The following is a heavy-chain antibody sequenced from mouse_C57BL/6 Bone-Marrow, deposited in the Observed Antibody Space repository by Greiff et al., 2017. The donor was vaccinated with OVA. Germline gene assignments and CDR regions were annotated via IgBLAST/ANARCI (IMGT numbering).Heavy chain of an antibody. V-gene: IGHV1-42*01. Sequence: VQLQQSGPELVKPGASVKISCKASGYSFTGYYMNWVKQSPEKSLEWIGEINPSTGGTTYNQKFKAKATFTVDKSSSTAYIQLRSLTSEDSAVYYCARGGTSPVAYWGQGTLVTVSA. J-gene: IGHJ3*01. D-gene: IGHD3-3*01. CDR2: INPSTGGT. CDR1: GYSFTGYY. CDR3: ARGGTSPVAY.